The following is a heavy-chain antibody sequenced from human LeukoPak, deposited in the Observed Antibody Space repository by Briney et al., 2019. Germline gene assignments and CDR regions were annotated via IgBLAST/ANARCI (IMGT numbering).Heavy chain of an antibody. V-gene: IGHV3-48*04. D-gene: IGHD6-13*01. Sequence: GGSLRLSCAASGFTFSSYAMSWVRQAPGKGLEWVSYISSSGSTIYYADSVKGRFTISRDNAKNSLYLQMNSLRAEDTAVYYCAREGGYTIYYYGMDVWGQGTTVTVSS. CDR1: GFTFSSYA. CDR3: AREGGYTIYYYGMDV. J-gene: IGHJ6*02. CDR2: ISSSGSTI.